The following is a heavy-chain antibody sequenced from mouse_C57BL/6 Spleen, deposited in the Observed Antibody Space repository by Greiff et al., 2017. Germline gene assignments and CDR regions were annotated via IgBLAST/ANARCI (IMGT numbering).Heavy chain of an antibody. CDR2: ISSGGDYI. CDR3: TRCYYGSSYEGYWYFDV. Sequence: EVQGVESGEGLVKPGGSLKLSCAASGFTFSSYAMSWVRQTPEKRLEWVAYISSGGDYIYYADTVKGRFTISRDNARNTLYLQMSSLKSEDTAMYYCTRCYYGSSYEGYWYFDVWGTGTTVTVSS. J-gene: IGHJ1*03. CDR1: GFTFSSYA. V-gene: IGHV5-9-1*02. D-gene: IGHD1-1*01.